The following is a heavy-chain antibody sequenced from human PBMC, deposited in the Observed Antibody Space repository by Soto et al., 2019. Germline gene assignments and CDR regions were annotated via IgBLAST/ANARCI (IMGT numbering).Heavy chain of an antibody. J-gene: IGHJ4*02. D-gene: IGHD3-10*01. CDR1: GLTFNNYF. V-gene: IGHV3-11*01. CDR3: ARGGVPSTGASGY. CDR2: ISSSGGTI. Sequence: QVQLVESGGGLVKPGGSLRLSCVVSGLTFNNYFMSWVRQPPGKGLEWVSYISSSGGTINYADAVKGRFTISRDNAKNSLYLQMNSLRVEDTAVYYCARGGVPSTGASGYWGQGTLVTVSS.